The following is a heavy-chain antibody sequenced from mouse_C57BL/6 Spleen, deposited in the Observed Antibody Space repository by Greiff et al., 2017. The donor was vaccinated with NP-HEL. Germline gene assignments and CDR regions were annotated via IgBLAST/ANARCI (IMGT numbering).Heavy chain of an antibody. CDR2: IYPGGGYT. Sequence: QVQLQQSGAELVRPGTSVKMSCKASGYTFTNYWIGWAKQRPGHGLEWIGDIYPGGGYTNYNEKFKGKATLTADKSSSTAYMQFSSLTSEDSAIYYCARSGYYGSSNYAMDYWGQGTSVTVSS. CDR1: GYTFTNYW. J-gene: IGHJ4*01. CDR3: ARSGYYGSSNYAMDY. V-gene: IGHV1-63*01. D-gene: IGHD1-1*01.